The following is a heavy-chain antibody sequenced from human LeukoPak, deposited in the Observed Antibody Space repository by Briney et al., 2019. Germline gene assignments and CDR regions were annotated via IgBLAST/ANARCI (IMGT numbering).Heavy chain of an antibody. D-gene: IGHD6-19*01. CDR3: VRSASGAGMA. J-gene: IGHJ5*02. V-gene: IGHV4-39*01. Sequence: PSETLSLTCTVSGGSISSSNFYWGWIRQSPGKGLEWIGSSDYTGTTYYNPPLRSRVTISVDTSKNQFSLRLRSATAADTAVYYCVRSASGAGMAWGQGILVTVSS. CDR2: SDYTGTT. CDR1: GGSISSSNFY.